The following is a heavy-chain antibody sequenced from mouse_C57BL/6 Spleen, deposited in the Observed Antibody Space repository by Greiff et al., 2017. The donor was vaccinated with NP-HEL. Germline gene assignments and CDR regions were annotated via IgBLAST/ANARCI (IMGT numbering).Heavy chain of an antibody. V-gene: IGHV5-4*01. D-gene: IGHD3-3*01. CDR3: ARDGGLYYFDY. Sequence: EVMLVESGGGLVKPGVSLKLSCAASGFTFSSYAMSWVRQTPEKRLEWVATISDGGSYTYYPDNVKGRFTISRDNAKNNLYLQMSHLKSEDTAMYYCARDGGLYYFDYWGQGTTLTVSS. CDR1: GFTFSSYA. CDR2: ISDGGSYT. J-gene: IGHJ2*01.